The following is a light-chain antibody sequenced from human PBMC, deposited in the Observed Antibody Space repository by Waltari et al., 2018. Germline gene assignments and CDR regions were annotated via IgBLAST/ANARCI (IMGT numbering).Light chain of an antibody. CDR3: QQYYNFPWT. Sequence: VIWMTQSPSLVSASIGARVTNSCRMSQDIGIYLGWYQQKAGKAPELLISGATTLQSGVPSRFSGSGSGTDFTLTISRLQSEDFATYYCQQYYNFPWTFGQGTTVEIK. J-gene: IGKJ1*01. V-gene: IGKV1D-8*03. CDR1: QDIGIY. CDR2: GAT.